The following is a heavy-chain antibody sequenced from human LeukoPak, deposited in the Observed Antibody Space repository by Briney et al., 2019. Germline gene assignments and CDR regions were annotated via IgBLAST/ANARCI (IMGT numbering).Heavy chain of an antibody. D-gene: IGHD6-13*01. V-gene: IGHV3-15*01. Sequence: GGSLRLSCAASGFTFSNAWMSWVRQAPGKGLEWVGRVKSKTDGGTTDYAAPVKGRFTISRDDSKNTLYLQMNSLNTEDTAVYYCTTIAAAGYLDYWGQGTLVTVSS. CDR2: VKSKTDGGTT. CDR1: GFTFSNAW. J-gene: IGHJ4*02. CDR3: TTIAAAGYLDY.